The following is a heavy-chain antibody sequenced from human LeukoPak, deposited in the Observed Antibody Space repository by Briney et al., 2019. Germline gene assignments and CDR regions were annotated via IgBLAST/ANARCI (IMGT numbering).Heavy chain of an antibody. J-gene: IGHJ4*02. V-gene: IGHV3-23*01. Sequence: GGSLRLSCAASGFTFNSYALSWVRQAPGKGLEWVSSIRTSGGTTYYADSVKGRFTIFRDNSKNTLYLQMNSLRAEDTAVYYCASQFYILTGFLDYWGQGTLVTVSS. CDR3: ASQFYILTGFLDY. CDR1: GFTFNSYA. CDR2: IRTSGGTT. D-gene: IGHD3-9*01.